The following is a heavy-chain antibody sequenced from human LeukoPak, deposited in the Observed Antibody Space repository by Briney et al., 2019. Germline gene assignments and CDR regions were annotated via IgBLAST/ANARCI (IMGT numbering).Heavy chain of an antibody. CDR2: INPNSGGT. CDR3: ARSDYYCYYMDV. CDR1: GYIFTGYY. J-gene: IGHJ6*03. Sequence: ASVKVSCKASGYIFTGYYMHWVRQAPGQGLEWMGWINPNSGGTNYAQKFQGRVTMTRDTSISTAYMELSRLRSDDTAVYYCARSDYYCYYMDVWGKGTTVTVSS. V-gene: IGHV1-2*02.